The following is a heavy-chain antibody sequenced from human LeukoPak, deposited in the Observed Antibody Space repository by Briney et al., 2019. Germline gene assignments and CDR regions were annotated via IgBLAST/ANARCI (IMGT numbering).Heavy chain of an antibody. CDR2: ISGGGDNT. Sequence: GGSLRLSCAASGFTFSTSAMHWVRQAPGKGLEWVSTISGGGDNTYYPDSVKGRFTISRDNSKNTLYLQMNSLSAEDTSIYYCAILAGSAAATWGQGTLVTVSS. CDR3: AILAGSAAAT. D-gene: IGHD6-13*01. CDR1: GFTFSTSA. J-gene: IGHJ4*02. V-gene: IGHV3-23*01.